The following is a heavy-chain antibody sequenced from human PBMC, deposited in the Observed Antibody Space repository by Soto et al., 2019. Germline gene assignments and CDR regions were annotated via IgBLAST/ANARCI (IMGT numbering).Heavy chain of an antibody. CDR2: IKQDGSEK. CDR3: ARYYDFWSGYYMYYYYYYMDV. V-gene: IGHV3-7*01. CDR1: GFTFSSYG. D-gene: IGHD3-3*01. J-gene: IGHJ6*03. Sequence: GGSLRLSCAASGFTFSSYGMSWVRQAPGKGLEWVANIKQDGSEKYYVDSVKGRFTISRDNAKNSLYLQMNSLRAEDTAVYYCARYYDFWSGYYMYYYYYYMDVWGKGTTVTVSS.